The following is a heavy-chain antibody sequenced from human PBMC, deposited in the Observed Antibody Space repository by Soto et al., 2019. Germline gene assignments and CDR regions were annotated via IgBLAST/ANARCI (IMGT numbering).Heavy chain of an antibody. CDR2: IYHSGST. CDR1: GGSISSGGYS. J-gene: IGHJ5*02. V-gene: IGHV4-30-2*01. CDR3: ARRYGDVQRWFDP. Sequence: SETLSLTCAVSGGSISSGGYSWSWIRQPPGKGLEWIGYIYHSGSTYYNPSLKSRVTISVDRSKNQFSLKLSSVTAADTAVYYCARRYGDVQRWFDPWGQGTLVTVS. D-gene: IGHD4-17*01.